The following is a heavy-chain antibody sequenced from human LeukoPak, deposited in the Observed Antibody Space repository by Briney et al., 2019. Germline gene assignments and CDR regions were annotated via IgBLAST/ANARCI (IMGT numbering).Heavy chain of an antibody. J-gene: IGHJ3*02. D-gene: IGHD2-2*01. Sequence: ASVKVSCKASGYTFTGYYMHWVRQAPGQGLEWMGRINPNSGGTNYAQKFQGRVTMTRDTSISTAYMELSRLRSDDTAVYYCARGYCSSTSCYFLAPGIDAFDIWGQGTMVTVSS. CDR1: GYTFTGYY. CDR3: ARGYCSSTSCYFLAPGIDAFDI. CDR2: INPNSGGT. V-gene: IGHV1-2*06.